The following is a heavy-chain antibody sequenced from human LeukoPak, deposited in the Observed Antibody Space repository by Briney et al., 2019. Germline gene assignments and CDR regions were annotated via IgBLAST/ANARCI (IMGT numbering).Heavy chain of an antibody. CDR3: LSGWYASRYDY. CDR2: INHSGST. Sequence: PSETLSLTCAVYGGSFSGYYWSWIRQAPGKGLEWIGEINHSGSTNYNPSLKSRVTISVDTSKNQFSLKLSSVTAADTAVYYCLSGWYASRYDYWGQGTLVTVSS. V-gene: IGHV4-34*01. CDR1: GGSFSGYY. D-gene: IGHD6-19*01. J-gene: IGHJ4*02.